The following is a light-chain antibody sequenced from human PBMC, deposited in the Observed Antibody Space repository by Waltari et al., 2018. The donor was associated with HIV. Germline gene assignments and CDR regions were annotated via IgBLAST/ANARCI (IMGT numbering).Light chain of an antibody. CDR3: HQSCNIPYT. CDR2: AAS. CDR1: HNVDNY. V-gene: IGKV1-39*01. J-gene: IGKJ2*01. Sequence: DIQMTQSPPFLSASVGDRVTITCRASHNVDNYVNWYQQKPGKAPKPLIRAASTLQSEVPSRFSGSGSGTEFTLTISSLQPEDFATYYCHQSCNIPYTFGQGTKLEIK.